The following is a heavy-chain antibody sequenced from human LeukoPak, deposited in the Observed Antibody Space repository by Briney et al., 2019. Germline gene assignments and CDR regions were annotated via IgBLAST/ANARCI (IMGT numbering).Heavy chain of an antibody. Sequence: PSETLSLTCAGYGGSFSGYYWSSIRQPPGKGLEWIGEINHSGSTNYNPSLKSRVTISVDTSKNQFSLKLSSVTAADTAVYYCARGAMVRGVRKTSYNWFDPWGQGTLVTVPS. D-gene: IGHD3-10*01. J-gene: IGHJ5*02. CDR1: GGSFSGYY. CDR2: INHSGST. CDR3: ARGAMVRGVRKTSYNWFDP. V-gene: IGHV4-34*01.